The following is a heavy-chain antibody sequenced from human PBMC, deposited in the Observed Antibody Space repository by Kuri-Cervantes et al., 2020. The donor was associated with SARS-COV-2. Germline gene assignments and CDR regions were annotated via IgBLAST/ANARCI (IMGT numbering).Heavy chain of an antibody. CDR1: VGSFSGYY. J-gene: IGHJ1*01. CDR3: ARHRPTSGYFQH. D-gene: IGHD2-2*01. Sequence: CAVYVGSFSGYYWSWIRQPPGKGLEWIGEINHSGSTNYNPSLKSRVTISVDTSKNQFSLKLSSVTAADTAVYYCARHRPTSGYFQHWGQGTLVTVSS. V-gene: IGHV4-34*01. CDR2: INHSGST.